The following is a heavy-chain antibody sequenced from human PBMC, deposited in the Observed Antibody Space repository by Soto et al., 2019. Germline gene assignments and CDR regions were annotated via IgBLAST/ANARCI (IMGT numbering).Heavy chain of an antibody. CDR1: GGTFSSYA. Sequence: SVKVSCKASGGTFSSYAISWVRQAPGQGLEWMGGIIPIFGTANYARKFQGRVTITADESTSTAYMELSSLRSADTGVYYCARAPMVLTRSYFDSWGQGTLVTVSS. CDR2: IIPIFGTA. CDR3: ARAPMVLTRSYFDS. J-gene: IGHJ4*02. D-gene: IGHD3-22*01. V-gene: IGHV1-69*13.